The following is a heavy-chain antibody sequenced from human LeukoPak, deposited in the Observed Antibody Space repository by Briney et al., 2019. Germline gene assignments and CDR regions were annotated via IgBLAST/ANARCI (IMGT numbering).Heavy chain of an antibody. J-gene: IGHJ4*02. CDR3: ARVEMATFDY. V-gene: IGHV4-61*02. CDR2: IYTSGST. D-gene: IGHD5-24*01. Sequence: SETLSLTCTVSGGSISSGSYYWSWIRQPAGKGLEWIGRIYTSGSTNYNPSLKSRVTMSVDTSKNQFSLKLSSVTAADTAVYYCARVEMATFDYWGQGTLVTVSS. CDR1: GGSISSGSYY.